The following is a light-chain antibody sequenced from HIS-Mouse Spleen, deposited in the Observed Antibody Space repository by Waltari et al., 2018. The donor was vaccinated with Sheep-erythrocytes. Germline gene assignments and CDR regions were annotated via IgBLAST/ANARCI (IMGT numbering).Light chain of an antibody. Sequence: QSALTQPRSVSGSPGPSVTIPCTGTSSDVGGYNYVSWYQQHPGKAPKLMIYDVSKRPSGVPDRFSGSKSGNTASLTISGLQAEDEADYYCCPYAGSYNHVFATGTKVTVL. CDR1: SSDVGGYNY. CDR2: DVS. CDR3: CPYAGSYNHV. J-gene: IGLJ1*01. V-gene: IGLV2-11*01.